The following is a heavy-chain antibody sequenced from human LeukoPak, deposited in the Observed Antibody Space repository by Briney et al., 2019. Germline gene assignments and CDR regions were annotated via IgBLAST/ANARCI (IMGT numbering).Heavy chain of an antibody. CDR2: IKGKTDGGTT. Sequence: PGGSLRLSCAASGFTFSNAWMSWVRQAPGKGLEWVGRIKGKTDGGTTDYAAPVKGRFTISRDDSENTLYLQMNSLKTEDTAVYYCTTVGPHGMDVWGQGTTVTVSS. J-gene: IGHJ6*02. D-gene: IGHD3-16*01. CDR3: TTVGPHGMDV. V-gene: IGHV3-15*01. CDR1: GFTFSNAW.